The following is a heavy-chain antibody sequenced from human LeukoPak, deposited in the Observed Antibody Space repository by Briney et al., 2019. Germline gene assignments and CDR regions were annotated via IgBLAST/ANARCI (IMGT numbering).Heavy chain of an antibody. CDR1: GYTFTGYY. Sequence: ASVKVSCKASGYTFTGYYMHWVRQAPGQGLEWMGWINPNSGGTNYAQKFQGWVTMTRDTSISTAYMELSRLRSDDTAVYYCARSLAVAGTSADRYFDYWGQGTLVTVSS. V-gene: IGHV1-2*04. D-gene: IGHD6-19*01. CDR2: INPNSGGT. J-gene: IGHJ4*02. CDR3: ARSLAVAGTSADRYFDY.